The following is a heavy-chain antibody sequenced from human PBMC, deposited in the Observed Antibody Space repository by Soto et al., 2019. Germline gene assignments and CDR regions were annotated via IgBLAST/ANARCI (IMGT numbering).Heavy chain of an antibody. CDR2: IKSKTDGGTT. Sequence: PGGSLRLSCAASGFTFSNAWMSWVRQAPGKGLEWVGRIKSKTDGGTTDYAAPVKGRFTISRDDSKNTLYLQMNSLKTEDTAVYYCTTDLDSDTAMVGYWGQGTLVTVSS. D-gene: IGHD5-18*01. V-gene: IGHV3-15*01. J-gene: IGHJ4*02. CDR1: GFTFSNAW. CDR3: TTDLDSDTAMVGY.